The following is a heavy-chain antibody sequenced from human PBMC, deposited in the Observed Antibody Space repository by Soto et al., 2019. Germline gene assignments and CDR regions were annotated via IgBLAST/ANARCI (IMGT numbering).Heavy chain of an antibody. CDR1: GYSISSGYY. V-gene: IGHV4-38-2*02. J-gene: IGHJ6*02. Sequence: SETLSLTCTVSGYSISSGYYWGWIRQPPGKGLEWIGRIYHSGSTYYNPALKSRVTISVDTSKTPFSLKQSSVTAADTAVYYCARDHGGSYYYYYYGMDVWGQGTTVTVSS. CDR2: IYHSGST. D-gene: IGHD1-26*01. CDR3: ARDHGGSYYYYYYGMDV.